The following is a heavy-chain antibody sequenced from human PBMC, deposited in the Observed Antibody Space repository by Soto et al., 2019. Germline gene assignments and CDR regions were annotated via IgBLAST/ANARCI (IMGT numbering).Heavy chain of an antibody. CDR1: GYTFTNYD. Sequence: ASVKVSCKASGYTFTNYDIHWVRQATGQGLEWMGWMNPDSGNTGQSKQFQGRVTMTRDTSISTAYMEMSSLRSEDTAVYYCAKDKAHSSGHEVFDYRGQGTLVTVSS. J-gene: IGHJ4*02. CDR2: MNPDSGNT. CDR3: AKDKAHSSGHEVFDY. V-gene: IGHV1-8*01. D-gene: IGHD3-22*01.